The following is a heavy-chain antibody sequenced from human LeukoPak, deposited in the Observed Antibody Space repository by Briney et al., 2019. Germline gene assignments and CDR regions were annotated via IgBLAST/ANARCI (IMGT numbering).Heavy chain of an antibody. CDR3: ARDHPAGTWWYYFDY. CDR2: IYYSGST. CDR1: GGSISSSSYY. Sequence: SETLSLTCTVSGGSISSSSYYWGWIRQPPGKGLEWIGGIYYSGSTYYNPSLKSRVTISVDTSKNQFSLKLSSVTAADTAVYYCARDHPAGTWWYYFDYWGQGTLVTVSS. J-gene: IGHJ4*02. D-gene: IGHD2-15*01. V-gene: IGHV4-39*07.